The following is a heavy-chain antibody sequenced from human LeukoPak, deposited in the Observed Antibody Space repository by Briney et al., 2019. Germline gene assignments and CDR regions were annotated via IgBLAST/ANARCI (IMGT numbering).Heavy chain of an antibody. D-gene: IGHD1-7*01. Sequence: GGSLRLSCAASGFTFRSYTMHWVRQAPGKGLEWVAVISYDGDQKYYADSVKGRLTISRDNSKNTPYLEMNSLRAEDTAIYYCAKDRVKELSFYCFDCWGQGTLVTVSS. J-gene: IGHJ4*02. CDR2: ISYDGDQK. CDR3: AKDRVKELSFYCFDC. CDR1: GFTFRSYT. V-gene: IGHV3-30*04.